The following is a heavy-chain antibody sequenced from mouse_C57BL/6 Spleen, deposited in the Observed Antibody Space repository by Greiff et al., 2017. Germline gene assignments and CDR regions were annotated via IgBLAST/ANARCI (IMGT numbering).Heavy chain of an antibody. V-gene: IGHV1-61*01. Sequence: VQLQQPGAELVRPGSSVKLSCKASGYTFTSYWMDWVKQRPGQGLEWIGNIYPSDSETHYNQKFKDKATLTVDKSSSTAYMQLSSLTSEDSAVYYCSRARDGPYYCDYWGQGTTLTVSS. CDR3: SRARDGPYYCDY. D-gene: IGHD2-3*01. CDR2: IYPSDSET. CDR1: GYTFTSYW. J-gene: IGHJ2*01.